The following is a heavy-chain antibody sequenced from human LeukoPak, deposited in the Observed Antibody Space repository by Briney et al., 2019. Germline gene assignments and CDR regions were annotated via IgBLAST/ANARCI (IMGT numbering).Heavy chain of an antibody. V-gene: IGHV3-30*18. Sequence: PGGSLRLSCAASGFTFSSYGMQWVRQAPGKGLEWVAVISYDGSNKYYADSVKGRFTISRDNSKNTLYLQMNSLRAEDTAVYYCAKATTYNLDAFDIWGQGTMVTVSS. CDR2: ISYDGSNK. CDR3: AKATTYNLDAFDI. J-gene: IGHJ3*02. D-gene: IGHD1-14*01. CDR1: GFTFSSYG.